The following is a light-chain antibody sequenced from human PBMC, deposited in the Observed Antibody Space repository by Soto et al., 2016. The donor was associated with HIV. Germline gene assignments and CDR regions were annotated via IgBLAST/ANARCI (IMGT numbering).Light chain of an antibody. Sequence: GDRVTITCRASQDISNSLTWYQQKPGKAPKLLLYAASTLESGVPSRFSGSGSGTDYSLTISSLQPEDFATYYCQQYYNTPRTFGQGTKLEIK. V-gene: IGKV1-NL1*01. CDR3: QQYYNTPRT. CDR2: AAS. CDR1: QDISNS. J-gene: IGKJ2*01.